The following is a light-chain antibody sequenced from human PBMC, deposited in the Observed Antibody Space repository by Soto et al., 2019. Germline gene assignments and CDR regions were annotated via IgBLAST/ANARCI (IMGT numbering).Light chain of an antibody. CDR1: QSISSY. Sequence: DIQMTQSPSSLSSSVGDRVTIACRASQSISSYLNGYQQKPGKAPKLLIYAAASLQSGVPSRFSGSGSGTDFTLTISSLQPEEFATYYCQQSYSTPHTFGGGTKVDI. V-gene: IGKV1-39*01. J-gene: IGKJ4*01. CDR2: AAA. CDR3: QQSYSTPHT.